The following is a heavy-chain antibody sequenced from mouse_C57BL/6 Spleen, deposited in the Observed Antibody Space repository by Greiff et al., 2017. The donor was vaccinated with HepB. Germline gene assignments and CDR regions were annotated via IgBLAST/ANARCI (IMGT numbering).Heavy chain of an antibody. D-gene: IGHD1-1*01. Sequence: EVMLVESGGGLVKPGGSLKLSCAASGFTFSSYAMSWVRQTPEKRLVWVATISDGGSYTYYPDNVKGRFTISRDNAKNNLYLQMSHLKSEDTAMYYCAREEITTVVAPFDYWGQGTTLTVSS. CDR1: GFTFSSYA. CDR3: AREEITTVVAPFDY. CDR2: ISDGGSYT. J-gene: IGHJ2*01. V-gene: IGHV5-4*01.